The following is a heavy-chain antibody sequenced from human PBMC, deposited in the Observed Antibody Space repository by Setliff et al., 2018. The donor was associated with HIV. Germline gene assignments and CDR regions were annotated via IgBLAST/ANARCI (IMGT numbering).Heavy chain of an antibody. CDR2: IHPSGGST. D-gene: IGHD3-22*01. CDR3: ARDPSSGIYYDSSGQYFQN. V-gene: IGHV1-46*01. J-gene: IGHJ1*01. Sequence: ASVKVSCKASGYTFTDYYMHWVRQAPGQGLEWMGVIHPSGGSTSYAQSFQDRVSMTIDTSTSTAYMGLRSLRPDDTAVYFCARDPSSGIYYDSSGQYFQNWGQGTLVTVSS. CDR1: GYTFTDYY.